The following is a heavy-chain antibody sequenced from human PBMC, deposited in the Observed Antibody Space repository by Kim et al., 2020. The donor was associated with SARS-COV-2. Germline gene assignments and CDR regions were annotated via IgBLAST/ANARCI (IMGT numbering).Heavy chain of an antibody. J-gene: IGHJ3*02. D-gene: IGHD3-22*01. CDR3: AAVVYYDSSGYSDDAFDI. V-gene: IGHV3-23*01. CDR2: ISGSGGST. CDR1: GFTFSSYA. Sequence: GGSLRLSCAASGFTFSSYAMSWVRQAPGKGLEWVSAISGSGGSTYYADSVKGRFTISRDNSKNTLYLQMNSLRSEDTAVYYCAAVVYYDSSGYSDDAFDIWGQGTMVTVSS.